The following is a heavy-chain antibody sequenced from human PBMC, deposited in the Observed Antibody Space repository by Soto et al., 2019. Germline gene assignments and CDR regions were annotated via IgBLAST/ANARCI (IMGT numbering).Heavy chain of an antibody. Sequence: GGALRLSCAASGFTFSDFWLHWVRQAPGKGLVWVARINNDGSDTSYADSVKGRFTMSRDNAKNMVYLQMNSLGVEDTAVYYCGSVFEYWGQGTQVTVSS. CDR2: INNDGSDT. CDR1: GFTFSDFW. J-gene: IGHJ4*02. CDR3: GSVFEY. V-gene: IGHV3-74*01.